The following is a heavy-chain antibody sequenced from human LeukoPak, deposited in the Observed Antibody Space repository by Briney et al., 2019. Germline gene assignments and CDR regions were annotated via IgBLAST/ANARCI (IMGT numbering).Heavy chain of an antibody. V-gene: IGHV3-53*01. CDR2: IYSGGYT. J-gene: IGHJ4*02. Sequence: PGGSLRLSCAASGFTVSSNYMSWVRQAPGKGLEWVSVIYSGGYTYYADSVKGRFTISRDNAKNSLYLQMNSLRAEDTAVYYCARDHMSKIWTGGDYWGQGTLVTVSS. D-gene: IGHD3/OR15-3a*01. CDR1: GFTVSSNY. CDR3: ARDHMSKIWTGGDY.